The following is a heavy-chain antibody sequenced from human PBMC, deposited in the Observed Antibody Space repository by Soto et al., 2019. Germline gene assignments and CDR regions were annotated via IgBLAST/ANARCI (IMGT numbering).Heavy chain of an antibody. D-gene: IGHD6-6*01. V-gene: IGHV1-69*06. CDR3: ARRIAARNGTYYYYYYGMDV. J-gene: IGHJ6*02. CDR1: GGTFSSYA. CDR2: IIPIFGTA. Sequence: QVQLVQSGAEVKKPGSSVKVSCKASGGTFSSYAISWVRQAPGQGLEWMGGIIPIFGTANYAQKFQGRVTITADKSTRTDYMELSRLRSEDTAVYYCARRIAARNGTYYYYYYGMDVWGQGTTVTVSS.